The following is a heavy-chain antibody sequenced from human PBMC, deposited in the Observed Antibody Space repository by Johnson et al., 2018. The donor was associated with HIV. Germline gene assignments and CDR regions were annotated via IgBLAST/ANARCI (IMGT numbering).Heavy chain of an antibody. CDR3: ARAFGSAFDI. Sequence: MLLVESGGGLIQPGGSLRLSCAASGFTVSSNCMTWVRPAPGQGLEWVSVIYSDDSTYYADSVKGRFTISRDNSKNTLFLQMNRLRVEDTAVYYCARAFGSAFDIWGQGTMVTVSS. J-gene: IGHJ3*02. D-gene: IGHD1-14*01. CDR1: GFTVSSNC. CDR2: IYSDDST. V-gene: IGHV3-53*01.